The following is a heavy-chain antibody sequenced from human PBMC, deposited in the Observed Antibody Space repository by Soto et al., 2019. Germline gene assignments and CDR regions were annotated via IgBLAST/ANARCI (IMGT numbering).Heavy chain of an antibody. V-gene: IGHV3-48*02. J-gene: IGHJ6*02. Sequence: EAPLVESGGGLVQRGGSVRLSCAASGFTLSPYSMNWVRQAPGKGLEWISYISGSSNIINYADSVKGRFTISRDNTKNALHLQMNSLRDEDTAVYYCARGFDLQYGMDVWGQGTTVTVSS. CDR3: ARGFDLQYGMDV. CDR2: ISGSSNII. D-gene: IGHD3-10*01. CDR1: GFTLSPYS.